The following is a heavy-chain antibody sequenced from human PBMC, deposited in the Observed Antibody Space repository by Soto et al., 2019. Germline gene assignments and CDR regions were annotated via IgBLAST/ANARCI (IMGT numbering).Heavy chain of an antibody. J-gene: IGHJ4*02. V-gene: IGHV1-3*01. CDR2: INAGNGNT. CDR3: SRDPDAGGIAVAGFLGY. CDR1: GYTFTSYA. Sequence: ASVKVCCKASGYTFTSYAMHWVRQAPGQRLEWMGWINAGNGNTKYSQKFQGRVTITRDKSASTAYMELSSLRSEDKAVYYCSRDPDAGGIAVAGFLGYWGQGTLVTVSS. D-gene: IGHD6-19*01.